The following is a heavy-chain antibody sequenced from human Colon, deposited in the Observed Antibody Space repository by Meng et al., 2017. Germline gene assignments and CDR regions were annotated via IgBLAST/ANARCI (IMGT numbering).Heavy chain of an antibody. J-gene: IGHJ5*02. CDR1: GGSISSGDYY. CDR3: ARDRKHYGERGWFDP. D-gene: IGHD4-17*01. CDR2: IYYSGST. Sequence: QVPLQDSGPGLVQPSQTLPLPCTVSGGSISSGDYYWSWIRQPSGKGLEWIGYIYYSGSTYSNASLKSRVTISIDRSKNQFSLKLSSVTAADTAVYYCARDRKHYGERGWFDPWGQGTLVTVSS. V-gene: IGHV4-30-4*01.